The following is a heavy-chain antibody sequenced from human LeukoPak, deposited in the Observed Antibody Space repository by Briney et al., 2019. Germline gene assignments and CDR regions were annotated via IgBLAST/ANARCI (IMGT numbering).Heavy chain of an antibody. J-gene: IGHJ3*02. CDR1: RDTFSSYA. CDR2: INPSDGGT. CDR3: ALRGGDTFAFDI. Sequence: ASVKVSCKASRDTFSSYAISWVRQSPGQGPEWMGIINPSDGGTTYAQKFQGRVTMTRDTSTSTVYMELSTLRSEDTAVYYCALRGGDTFAFDIWGQGTMVTVSS. V-gene: IGHV1-46*01. D-gene: IGHD1-26*01.